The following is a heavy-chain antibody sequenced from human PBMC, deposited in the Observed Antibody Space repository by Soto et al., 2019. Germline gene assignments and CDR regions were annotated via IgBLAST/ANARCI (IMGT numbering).Heavy chain of an antibody. CDR3: ARREVVDTAMIHYYYGMDV. CDR1: GYTFTSYG. D-gene: IGHD5-18*01. J-gene: IGHJ6*02. V-gene: IGHV1-18*01. Sequence: GASVKVSCKASGYTFTSYGISWVRQAPGQGLDWMGWISAYNGNTNYAQKLQGRVTMTTDTSTSTAYMELRSLRSDDTAVYYCARREVVDTAMIHYYYGMDVWGQGTTVTVSS. CDR2: ISAYNGNT.